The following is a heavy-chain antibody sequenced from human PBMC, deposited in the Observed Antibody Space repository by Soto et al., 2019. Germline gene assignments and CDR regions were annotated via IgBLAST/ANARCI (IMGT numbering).Heavy chain of an antibody. CDR1: GFTFRSFT. J-gene: IGHJ5*02. D-gene: IGHD6-13*01. CDR2: ISSNSAYI. V-gene: IGHV3-21*02. CDR3: TRDASRDSSARGWFDP. Sequence: EVQLVESGGGLVKPGGSLRLSCAASGFTFRSFTMNWVRQAPGKGLEWVSTISSNSAYIYYTDALRGRFTISRDNAKNSLHLQMNSLRAGDTAVYYCTRDASRDSSARGWFDPWGPGTLVTVSS.